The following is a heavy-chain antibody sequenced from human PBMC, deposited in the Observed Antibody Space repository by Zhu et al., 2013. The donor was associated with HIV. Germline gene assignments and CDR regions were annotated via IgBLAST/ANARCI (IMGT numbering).Heavy chain of an antibody. CDR1: GYTFTSYA. CDR3: ARSRILGSYDSRYRPYYYGMDV. CDR2: INAGNGNT. J-gene: IGHJ6*02. Sequence: QVQLVQSGAEVKKPGASVKVSCKASGYTFTSYAMHWVRQAPGQRLEWMGWINAGNGNTKYSQKFQGRVTITRDTSASTAYMELSSLRSEDTAVYYCARSRILGSYDSRYRPYYYGMDVVGPRDHGHPSP. V-gene: IGHV1-3*01. D-gene: IGHD3-22*01.